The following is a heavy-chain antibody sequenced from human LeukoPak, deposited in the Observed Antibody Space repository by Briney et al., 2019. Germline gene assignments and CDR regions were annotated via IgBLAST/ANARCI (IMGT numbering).Heavy chain of an antibody. CDR1: GFTLSTYW. CDR3: AKVQEMDTILPPFHY. D-gene: IGHD5-24*01. Sequence: PGGSLRLSCAASGFTLSTYWMHWVRQAPGKGLVWVSRINSDGSTTTYADSVKGRFTISRDNSKNTLYLQVNSLRAADTAIYYCAKVQEMDTILPPFHYWGQGTLVTVSS. CDR2: INSDGSTT. J-gene: IGHJ4*02. V-gene: IGHV3-74*01.